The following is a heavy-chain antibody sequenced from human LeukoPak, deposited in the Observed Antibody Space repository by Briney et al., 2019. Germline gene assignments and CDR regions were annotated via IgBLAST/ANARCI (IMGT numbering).Heavy chain of an antibody. CDR1: GGTFSSYA. V-gene: IGHV1-69*04. Sequence: ASVKVSCKASGGTFSSYAISWVRQAPGQGLEWMGRIIPILGIANYAQKFQGRVTITADKSTSTAYMELSSLRSEDTAVYYCARFDSDTAMVPGGFDPWGQGTLVTVPS. J-gene: IGHJ5*02. CDR2: IIPILGIA. CDR3: ARFDSDTAMVPGGFDP. D-gene: IGHD5-18*01.